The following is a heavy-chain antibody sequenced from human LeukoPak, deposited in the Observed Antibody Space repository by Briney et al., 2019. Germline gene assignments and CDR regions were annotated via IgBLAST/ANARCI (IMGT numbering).Heavy chain of an antibody. CDR2: INHSGST. J-gene: IGHJ5*02. D-gene: IGHD3-10*01. CDR3: ARLVGGNTVHP. Sequence: SETLSLTCAVYGGSFSGYYWSWIRQPPGKGLEWIGEINHSGSTNYNPSLKSRVTISVDTSKNQFSLKLSSVTAADTAVYYCARLVGGNTVHPWGQGTLVSVSS. CDR1: GGSFSGYY. V-gene: IGHV4-34*01.